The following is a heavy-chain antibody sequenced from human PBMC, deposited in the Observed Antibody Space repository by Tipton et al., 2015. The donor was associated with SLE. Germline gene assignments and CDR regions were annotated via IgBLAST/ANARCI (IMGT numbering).Heavy chain of an antibody. J-gene: IGHJ4*02. Sequence: GRVTMTTDTSTSTAYMELRSLRSDDTAVYYCARGGSWEYFDYWGQGTLVTVSS. D-gene: IGHD1-26*01. V-gene: IGHV1-18*01. CDR3: ARGGSWEYFDY.